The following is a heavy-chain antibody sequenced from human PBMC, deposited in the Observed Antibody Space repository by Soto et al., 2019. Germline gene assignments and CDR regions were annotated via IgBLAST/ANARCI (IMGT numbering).Heavy chain of an antibody. D-gene: IGHD3-9*01. Sequence: EVQLVESGGGLVKPGGSLRLSCAASGFTFSNAWMSWVRQAPGKGLEWVGRIKSKTDGGTTDYAAPVKGRFTISRDDSKNTLYLQMNSLKTEDTAVYYCTTAYYDILTGYRRAPDWGQGTLVTVSS. CDR1: GFTFSNAW. CDR2: IKSKTDGGTT. CDR3: TTAYYDILTGYRRAPD. J-gene: IGHJ4*02. V-gene: IGHV3-15*01.